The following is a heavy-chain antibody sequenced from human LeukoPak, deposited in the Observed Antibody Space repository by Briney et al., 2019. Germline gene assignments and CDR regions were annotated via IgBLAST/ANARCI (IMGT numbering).Heavy chain of an antibody. CDR2: ISISGTNM. V-gene: IGHV3-48*03. Sequence: GGSLRLSCAASGFTFNTYEMNWVRQAPGKGLEWVSYISISGTNMLYADSVKGRFTISRDNSRTSLYLQMSSLRAEDTAVYYCARGGGSAYHYNAFDIWGLGTMVTVSS. CDR1: GFTFNTYE. D-gene: IGHD3-22*01. CDR3: ARGGGSAYHYNAFDI. J-gene: IGHJ3*02.